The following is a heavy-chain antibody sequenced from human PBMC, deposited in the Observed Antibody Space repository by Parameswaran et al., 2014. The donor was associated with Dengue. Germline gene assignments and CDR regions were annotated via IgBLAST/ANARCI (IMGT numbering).Heavy chain of an antibody. V-gene: IGHV3-43*01. CDR2: ISGDGGST. J-gene: IGHJ4*02. D-gene: IGHD3-22*01. Sequence: PGKGLEWVSLISGDGGSTYYADSVKGRFTISRDNSKNSLYLQMNSLRTEDTALYYCAKDSQYYYNSSGYYYGPFDYWGQGTLVTVSS. CDR3: AKDSQYYYNSSGYYYGPFDY.